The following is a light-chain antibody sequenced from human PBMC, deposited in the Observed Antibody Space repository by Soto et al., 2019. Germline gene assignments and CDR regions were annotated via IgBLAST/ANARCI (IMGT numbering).Light chain of an antibody. CDR1: QNIDEW. V-gene: IGKV1-5*03. J-gene: IGKJ1*01. CDR3: QHYNSYSEA. CDR2: KAS. Sequence: DIQMTQSPSTLAAVVGDRVTITCRASQNIDEWMAWYQQKPGKAPKLLIYKASTLKSGVPSRFSGSGSGTEFTLTISSLQPDDFATYYCQHYNSYSEAFGQGTKVDI.